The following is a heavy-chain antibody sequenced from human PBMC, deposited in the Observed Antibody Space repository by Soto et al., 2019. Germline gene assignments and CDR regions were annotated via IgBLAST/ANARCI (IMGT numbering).Heavy chain of an antibody. D-gene: IGHD2-2*01. CDR3: ARSGPYCSSTSCYGYSYGYGGYYFDY. CDR1: GGSISSSSYY. Sequence: SLTCTVSGGSISSSSYYWGWICQPPGKGLEWIGSIYYSGSTYYNPSLKSRVTISVDTSKNQFSLKLSSVTAADTAVYYCARSGPYCSSTSCYGYSYGYGGYYFDYWGQGTLVTVSS. J-gene: IGHJ4*02. V-gene: IGHV4-39*01. CDR2: IYYSGST.